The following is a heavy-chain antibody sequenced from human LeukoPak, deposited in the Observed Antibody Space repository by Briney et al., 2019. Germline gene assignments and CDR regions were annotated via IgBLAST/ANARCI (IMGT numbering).Heavy chain of an antibody. CDR1: GFTFSSYG. D-gene: IGHD5-18*01. CDR3: AKDGRGAAQLWASYYYYGMDV. J-gene: IGHJ6*02. V-gene: IGHV3-30*18. Sequence: GRSLRLSCAASGFTFSSYGMHWVRQAPGKGLEWVAVISYDGSNKYYADSVKGRFTISRDNSKNTLYLQMNSLRAEDTAVCYCAKDGRGAAQLWASYYYYGMDVWGQGTTVTVSS. CDR2: ISYDGSNK.